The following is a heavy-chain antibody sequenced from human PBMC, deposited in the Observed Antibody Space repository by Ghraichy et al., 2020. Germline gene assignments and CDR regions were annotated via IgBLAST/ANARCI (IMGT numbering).Heavy chain of an antibody. Sequence: SETLSLTCTVSGGSISSYSWNWIRQPPGKGLEWIGYISYSGSTNYNPSLKSRVTVSVDTSKNHFSLKLSSVTAADTAVYYCARGGGSGWYYFDYWGRGTLVSVSS. CDR2: ISYSGST. V-gene: IGHV4-59*01. CDR1: GGSISSYS. CDR3: ARGGGSGWYYFDY. D-gene: IGHD6-19*01. J-gene: IGHJ4*02.